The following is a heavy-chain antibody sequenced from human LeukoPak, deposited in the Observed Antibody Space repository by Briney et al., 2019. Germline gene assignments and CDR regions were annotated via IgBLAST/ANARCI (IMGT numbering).Heavy chain of an antibody. V-gene: IGHV3-30-3*02. D-gene: IGHD3-10*01. CDR3: ARTSLHYFGSGSYSLDVFDI. Sequence: GSLRLSCAASGFTFRTYALHWIRQAPGKGLEWVAAITSDGSKKYYADSVKGRFTISRDNSKNTLYMQMNSLRADDTAVYFCARTSLHYFGSGSYSLDVFDIWGQGTMVTVSS. CDR1: GFTFRTYA. J-gene: IGHJ3*02. CDR2: ITSDGSKK.